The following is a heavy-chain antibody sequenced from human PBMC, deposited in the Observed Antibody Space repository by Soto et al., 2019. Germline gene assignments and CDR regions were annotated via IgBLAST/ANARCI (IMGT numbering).Heavy chain of an antibody. CDR3: ARDPSGALPGFDY. J-gene: IGHJ4*02. Sequence: EVQLVESGGGLVKPGGSLRLSCAASGFTFSSYLMNWVRQAPGKGLEWVSAISGSSSYIYYTDSVRGRFTISRDNAKNSVYLHMNSLRVEDTAGYYCARDPSGALPGFDYWGQGILVTVSS. CDR2: ISGSSSYI. V-gene: IGHV3-21*02. D-gene: IGHD3-3*01. CDR1: GFTFSSYL.